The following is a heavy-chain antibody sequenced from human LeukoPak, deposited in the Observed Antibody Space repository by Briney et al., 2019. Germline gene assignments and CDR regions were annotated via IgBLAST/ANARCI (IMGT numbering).Heavy chain of an antibody. CDR2: IKQDGSET. V-gene: IGHV3-7*01. D-gene: IGHD3-22*01. CDR1: GLTFSNFW. Sequence: GGSLRLSCEASGLTFSNFWMTWLRQAPGKGLEWVANIKQDGSETYYLDSVRGRFTISRDNAKNSVFLQLNSLRVEDTAVYYCASRQWFFSELLSLWGQGTLVTVSS. CDR3: ASRQWFFSELLSL. J-gene: IGHJ4*02.